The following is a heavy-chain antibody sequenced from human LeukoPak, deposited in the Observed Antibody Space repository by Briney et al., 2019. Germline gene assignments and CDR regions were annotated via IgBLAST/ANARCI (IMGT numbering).Heavy chain of an antibody. CDR3: AYYSSSSFDY. Sequence: PSETLSLTCAVYGGSFSGYYWSWIRQPPGKGLEWIGEINHSGSTNYNPSLKSRVTISVDKSKNQFSLKLSSVTAADTAVYYCAYYSSSSFDYWGQGTLVTVSS. CDR1: GGSFSGYY. V-gene: IGHV4-34*01. J-gene: IGHJ4*02. D-gene: IGHD6-6*01. CDR2: INHSGST.